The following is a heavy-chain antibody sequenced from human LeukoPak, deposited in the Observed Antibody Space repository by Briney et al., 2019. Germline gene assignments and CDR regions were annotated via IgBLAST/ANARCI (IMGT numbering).Heavy chain of an antibody. Sequence: QPGGSLRLSCTASGFTFDDYAMHWVRQTPGKGLEWVSLISWDGYTTYYADSVRGRFTISRGNVKRSLYLQMNSLRSEDTALYYCAKDLYSGSYSTAIDNWSLGTLVIVSS. V-gene: IGHV3-43D*03. D-gene: IGHD1-26*01. J-gene: IGHJ4*02. CDR2: ISWDGYTT. CDR3: AKDLYSGSYSTAIDN. CDR1: GFTFDDYA.